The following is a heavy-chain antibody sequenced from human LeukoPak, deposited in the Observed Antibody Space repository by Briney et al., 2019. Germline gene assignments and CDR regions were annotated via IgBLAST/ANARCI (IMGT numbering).Heavy chain of an antibody. CDR3: AMSSGWYPRY. CDR2: ISGSGGST. Sequence: GGSLRLSCAASGFTFSSYAMSWVRQAPGKGLEWVSAISGSGGSTNYNPSLKSRVTISVDTSKNQFSLKLSSVTAADTAVYYCAMSSGWYPRYWGQGTLVTVSS. V-gene: IGHV3-23*02. CDR1: GFTFSSYA. D-gene: IGHD6-19*01. J-gene: IGHJ4*02.